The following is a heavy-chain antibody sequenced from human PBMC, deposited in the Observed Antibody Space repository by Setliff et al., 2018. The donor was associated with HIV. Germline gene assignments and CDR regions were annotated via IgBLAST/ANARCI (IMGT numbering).Heavy chain of an antibody. J-gene: IGHJ4*02. CDR2: IYYSGST. D-gene: IGHD3-22*01. Sequence: KTSETLSLTCTVSGGSISSSSYYWGWIRQPPGKGLEWIGSIYYSGSTYYNPSLKSRVTISVDTSKNQFSLKLSSVTAADTAFYYCAKPYYDISGYYFYYFDYWGQGTLVTVSS. CDR1: GGSISSSSYY. V-gene: IGHV4-39*01. CDR3: AKPYYDISGYYFYYFDY.